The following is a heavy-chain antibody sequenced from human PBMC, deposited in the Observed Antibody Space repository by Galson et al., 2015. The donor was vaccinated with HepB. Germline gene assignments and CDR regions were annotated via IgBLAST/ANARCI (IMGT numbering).Heavy chain of an antibody. CDR2: ISSSSSTI. J-gene: IGHJ4*02. CDR3: ARKYSEGGDVTGFDY. D-gene: IGHD2-21*02. CDR1: GFTFSSYS. Sequence: SLRLSCAASGFTFSSYSMNWVRQAPGKGLEWVSYISSSSSTIYYADSVKGRFTISRDNAKNSLYLQMNSLRDEDTAVYYCARKYSEGGDVTGFDYWGQGTLVTVSS. V-gene: IGHV3-48*02.